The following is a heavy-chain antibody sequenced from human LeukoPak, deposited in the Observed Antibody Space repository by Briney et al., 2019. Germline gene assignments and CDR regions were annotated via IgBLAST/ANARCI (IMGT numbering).Heavy chain of an antibody. CDR1: GFTFSNYW. CDR3: AKSDWFDP. CDR2: IKNDGSTA. J-gene: IGHJ5*02. V-gene: IGHV3-74*01. Sequence: PGGSLRLSCATSGFTFSNYWMSWLRHAPGKGLVWVSRIKNDGSTATYAESVKGRFTISRDNARNTLYLQTNSLRVDDTAVYYCAKSDWFDPWGRGILVTVSS.